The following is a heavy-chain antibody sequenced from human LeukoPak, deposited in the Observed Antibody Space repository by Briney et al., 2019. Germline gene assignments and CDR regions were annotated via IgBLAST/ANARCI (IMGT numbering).Heavy chain of an antibody. CDR1: GGSISSYY. CDR3: ASTRGSYSGDEDFDY. J-gene: IGHJ4*02. Sequence: SETLSLTCTVSGGSISSYYWSWIRQPAGKGLEWIGRIYTSGSTNYNPSLKSRVTMSVDTSKNQFSLKLSSVTAADTAVFYCASTRGSYSGDEDFDYWGQGTLVTVSS. CDR2: IYTSGST. D-gene: IGHD5-12*01. V-gene: IGHV4-4*07.